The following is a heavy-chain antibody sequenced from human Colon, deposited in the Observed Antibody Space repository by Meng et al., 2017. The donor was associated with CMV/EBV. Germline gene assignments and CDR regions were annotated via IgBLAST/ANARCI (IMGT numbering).Heavy chain of an antibody. D-gene: IGHD2-15*01. J-gene: IGHJ2*01. CDR2: IWYDGSKK. Sequence: CAASGFTFSGYGMHWVRQATGRGLEWVASIWYDGSKKYYADSVKDRFSISRDNSKNTLYLQMDSLKVEDTAVYYCARVRNSVVHFDHWGRGTLVTVSS. V-gene: IGHV3-33*01. CDR1: GFTFSGYG. CDR3: ARVRNSVVHFDH.